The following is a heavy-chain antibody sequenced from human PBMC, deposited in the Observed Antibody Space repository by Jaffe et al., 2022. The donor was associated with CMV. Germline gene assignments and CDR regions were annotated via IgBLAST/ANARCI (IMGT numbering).Heavy chain of an antibody. CDR2: ISPSGGVT. Sequence: EVQLVESGGGLVQPGGSLRLSCAASGFTFTSYTMGWVRQAPGKGLDWVSAISPSGGVTYYADSVKGRFTISRDNSKNTLFLQMNSLRAEDTAVYYCAKDGAVAGTADAFDIWGQGTMVTVSS. J-gene: IGHJ3*02. CDR3: AKDGAVAGTADAFDI. D-gene: IGHD6-19*01. V-gene: IGHV3-23*04. CDR1: GFTFTSYT.